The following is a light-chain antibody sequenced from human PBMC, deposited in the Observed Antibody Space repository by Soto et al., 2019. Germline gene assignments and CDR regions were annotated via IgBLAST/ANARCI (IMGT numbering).Light chain of an antibody. V-gene: IGKV3-20*01. CDR2: GAS. CDR3: QQYGSSAPIT. CDR1: QSIGGF. Sequence: EIVLTQSPATLSLSPGERATLLFMSSQSIGGFLAWYQQRPGQAPRLLIYGASSRATGIPDRFSGSGSGTDFTLTISRLEPEDFALYFCQQYGSSAPITFGQGTRLENK. J-gene: IGKJ5*01.